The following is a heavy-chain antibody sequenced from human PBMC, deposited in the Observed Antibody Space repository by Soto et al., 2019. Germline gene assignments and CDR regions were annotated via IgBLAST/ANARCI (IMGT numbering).Heavy chain of an antibody. CDR2: INPSGGST. J-gene: IGHJ5*02. CDR3: ARDSKRYCDSSGYGEWFDT. Sequence: XSVKVCYRDSGSTFTSYYMNLVRQAPGQGLEWMGIINPSGGSTNYAQKFQGWVTMTRDTSISTAYMELSRLRSDDAAVYYCARDSKRYCDSSGYGEWFDTWGQGTLVTVSS. CDR1: GSTFTSYY. D-gene: IGHD3-22*01. V-gene: IGHV1-2*04.